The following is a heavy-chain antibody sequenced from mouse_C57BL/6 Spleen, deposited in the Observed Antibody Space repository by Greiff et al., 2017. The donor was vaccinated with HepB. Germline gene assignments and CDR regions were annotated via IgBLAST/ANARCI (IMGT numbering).Heavy chain of an antibody. V-gene: IGHV1-59*01. CDR1: GYTFTSYW. CDR3: ARRRFSYAMDY. Sequence: QVQLQQPGAELVRPGPSVKLSCKASGYTFTSYWMHWVKQRPGQGLEWIGVIDPSDSYTNYNQKFKGKATLTVDTSSSTAYMQLSSLTSEDSAVYYCARRRFSYAMDYWGQGTSVTVSS. J-gene: IGHJ4*01. CDR2: IDPSDSYT.